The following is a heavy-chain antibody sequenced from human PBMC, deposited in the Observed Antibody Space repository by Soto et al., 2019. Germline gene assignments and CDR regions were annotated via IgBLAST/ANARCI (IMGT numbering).Heavy chain of an antibody. CDR2: IYHSGSS. D-gene: IGHD2-15*01. CDR3: ARQRSVVVTPWWIDP. CDR1: GGSVSSGSYC. Sequence: SETLSLTCTVSGGSVSSGSYCWSWIRQPPGKGLEWIGYIYHSGSSNYNPSLKSRVTILLDTSKNQLSLKLSSVTAADTAVYYCARQRSVVVTPWWIDPRGQGTLVTVSS. V-gene: IGHV4-61*01. J-gene: IGHJ5*02.